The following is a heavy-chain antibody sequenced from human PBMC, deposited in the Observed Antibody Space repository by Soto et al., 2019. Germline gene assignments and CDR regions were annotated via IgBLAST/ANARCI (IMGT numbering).Heavy chain of an antibody. CDR1: GFTFSSYA. D-gene: IGHD1-26*01. J-gene: IGHJ4*02. CDR2: IGASGVGT. Sequence: GGSLRLSCAASGFTFSSYAMSWVRQAPGKGLEWVSVIGASGVGTYYADSVKGRFTISRDTSKNTLYLQMNSLRAEDTAVYYCAKDSGSYYGYFDYWGQGTLVTVSS. V-gene: IGHV3-23*01. CDR3: AKDSGSYYGYFDY.